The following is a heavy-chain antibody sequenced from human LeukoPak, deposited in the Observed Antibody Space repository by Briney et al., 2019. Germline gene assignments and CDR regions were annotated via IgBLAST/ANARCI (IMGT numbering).Heavy chain of an antibody. V-gene: IGHV1-69*13. CDR1: GYTFTSYY. J-gene: IGHJ4*02. CDR3: ATAGYSSGGLY. D-gene: IGHD6-19*01. CDR2: IIPIFGTA. Sequence: GASVKVSCKASGYTFTSYYMHWVRQAPGQGLEWMGGIIPIFGTANYAQKFQGRVTITADGSTSTAYMELSSLRSEDTAVYYCATAGYSSGGLYWGQGTLVTVSS.